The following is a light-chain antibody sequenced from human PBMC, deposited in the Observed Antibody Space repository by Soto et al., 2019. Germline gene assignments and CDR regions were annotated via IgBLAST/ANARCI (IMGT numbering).Light chain of an antibody. Sequence: QSALTQPTSVSGSPGQSITISCTGNHNDIGTYDYVSWYQQHPGRAPRLLIHGVTTRPSGVPDRFSGSKSGNTASLTVSGLQAEDEADYYCSPYAGSSNVFGTGTKVTVL. CDR3: SPYAGSSNV. CDR1: HNDIGTYDY. V-gene: IGLV2-8*01. J-gene: IGLJ1*01. CDR2: GVT.